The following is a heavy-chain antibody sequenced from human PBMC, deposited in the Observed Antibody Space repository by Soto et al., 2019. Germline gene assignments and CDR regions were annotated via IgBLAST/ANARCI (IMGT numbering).Heavy chain of an antibody. CDR3: ARVVLTITRGAFDA. CDR1: GGSLSIIHW. V-gene: IGHV4-4*02. Sequence: QVQLQESGPGLVKPSGTLSLTCAVSGGSLSIIHWWTWVRQSPGKGLEYIGEISHIGTSNSNPSLKSRVTLSVDKSKNHFSLTLTSVTAADTAVYYCARVVLTITRGAFDAWGQGTLVIVSS. D-gene: IGHD3-9*01. CDR2: ISHIGTS. J-gene: IGHJ3*01.